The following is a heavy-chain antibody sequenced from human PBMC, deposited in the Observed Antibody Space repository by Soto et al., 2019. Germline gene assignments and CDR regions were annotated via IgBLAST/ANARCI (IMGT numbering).Heavy chain of an antibody. D-gene: IGHD6-13*01. V-gene: IGHV3-7*01. J-gene: IGHJ6*02. CDR3: ARVLYSSSWYWERYYYYGMDV. CDR1: GFTFSSYW. Sequence: GGSLRLSCAASGFTFSSYWMSWVRQAPGKGLEWVANIKQDGSEKYYVDSVKGRFNISRDNAKNSLYMQMNSLRAEDTAVYYCARVLYSSSWYWERYYYYGMDVWGQGTTVTVSS. CDR2: IKQDGSEK.